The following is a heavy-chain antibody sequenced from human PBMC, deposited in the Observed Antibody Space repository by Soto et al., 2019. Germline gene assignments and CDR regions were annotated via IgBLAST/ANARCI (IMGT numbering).Heavy chain of an antibody. CDR3: AKDRFLDYEDYSLDS. J-gene: IGHJ4*02. D-gene: IGHD3-3*01. Sequence: GGSLRLSCAASGFTFSSYAMSWARQAPGKGLEWVSAISGSGGSTYYADSVKGRFTISRDNSKNTLYLQMNSLRAEDTAVYYCAKDRFLDYEDYSLDSWGQGTRVTFSS. V-gene: IGHV3-23*01. CDR2: ISGSGGST. CDR1: GFTFSSYA.